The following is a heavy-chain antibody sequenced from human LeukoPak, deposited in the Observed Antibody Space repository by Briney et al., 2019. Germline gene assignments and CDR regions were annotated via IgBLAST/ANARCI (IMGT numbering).Heavy chain of an antibody. CDR3: AKDKGDGEYVDY. CDR1: GFSFGDYA. V-gene: IGHV3-43*02. D-gene: IGHD5-24*01. Sequence: GGSLRLSCAASGFSFGDYAMLWVRHGPGKGLEWVSLISGDGGSTYYGDSVKGRFAISRDSSKNSLYLEMNSLKIEDTGLYYCAKDKGDGEYVDYWGQGTLVTVSS. CDR2: ISGDGGST. J-gene: IGHJ4*02.